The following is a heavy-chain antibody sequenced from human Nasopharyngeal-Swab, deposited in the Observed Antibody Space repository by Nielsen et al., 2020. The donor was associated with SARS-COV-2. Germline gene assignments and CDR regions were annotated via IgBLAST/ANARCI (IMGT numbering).Heavy chain of an antibody. CDR2: FYDSGRT. D-gene: IGHD6-13*01. V-gene: IGHV4-59*01. J-gene: IGHJ4*02. Sequence: GSLRLSCTVSGASITNYYWTWVRQSPGKGPEWIGSFYDSGRTNYRSSLKRRVTMSVDTSKSQFSLKLTSVTAADTAVYFCASWPRESSSWFWSWGLGTLVTVSS. CDR1: GASITNYY. CDR3: ASWPRESSSWFWS.